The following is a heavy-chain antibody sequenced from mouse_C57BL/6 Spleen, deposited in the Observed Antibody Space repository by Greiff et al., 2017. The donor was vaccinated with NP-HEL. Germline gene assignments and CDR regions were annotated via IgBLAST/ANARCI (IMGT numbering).Heavy chain of an antibody. D-gene: IGHD1-1*01. CDR2: IYPGSGST. V-gene: IGHV1-55*01. CDR1: GYTFTSYW. CDR3: ARWGYGSSYNY. Sequence: QVQLQQPGAEPVKPGASVKMSCKASGYTFTSYWITWVKQRPGQGLEWIGDIYPGSGSTNYNEKFKSKATLTVDTSSSTAYMQLSSLTSEDSAVYYSARWGYGSSYNYWGQGTTLTVSS. J-gene: IGHJ2*01.